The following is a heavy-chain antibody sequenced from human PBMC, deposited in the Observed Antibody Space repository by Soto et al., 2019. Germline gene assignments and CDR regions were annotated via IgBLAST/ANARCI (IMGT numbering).Heavy chain of an antibody. D-gene: IGHD6-13*01. J-gene: IGHJ6*02. CDR1: GYAFTSYG. V-gene: IGHV1-18*01. CDR2: ISAYNGNT. Sequence: ASVKVSCKASGYAFTSYGISWVRQAPGQGLEWMGWISAYNGNTNYAQKLQGRVNMTTDTSTSTAYMELRSLRSDDTAVYYCARVDSIIWYSSYYYYLMDFWGQRTTLTGSS. CDR3: ARVDSIIWYSSYYYYLMDF.